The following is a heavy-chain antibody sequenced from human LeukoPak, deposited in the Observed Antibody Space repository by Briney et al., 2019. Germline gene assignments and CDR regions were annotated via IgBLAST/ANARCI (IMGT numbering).Heavy chain of an antibody. V-gene: IGHV1-46*01. Sequence: ASVKVSCKASGYTFTSYYMHWVRQAPGQGLEWMGIINPSGGSTSYAQKFQGRVTLTRDTSTSTVYMELSSLRSDGTAVYYCARDQGTPGVPTAFDVWGQGTMVTVSS. CDR3: ARDQGTPGVPTAFDV. J-gene: IGHJ3*01. CDR1: GYTFTSYY. CDR2: INPSGGST. D-gene: IGHD5-12*01.